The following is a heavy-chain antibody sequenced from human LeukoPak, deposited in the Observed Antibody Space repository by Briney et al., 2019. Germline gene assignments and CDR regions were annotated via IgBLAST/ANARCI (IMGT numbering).Heavy chain of an antibody. CDR2: ISSSGSTI. CDR1: GFTFSTYA. J-gene: IGHJ6*02. Sequence: GGPLRLSCAASGFTFSTYAMSWIRQAPGKGLEWVSYISSSGSTIYYADSVKGRFTISRDNAKNSLYLQMNSLRAEDTAVYYCARDRFSSGWYDYYGMDVWGQGTTVTVSS. D-gene: IGHD6-19*01. CDR3: ARDRFSSGWYDYYGMDV. V-gene: IGHV3-11*01.